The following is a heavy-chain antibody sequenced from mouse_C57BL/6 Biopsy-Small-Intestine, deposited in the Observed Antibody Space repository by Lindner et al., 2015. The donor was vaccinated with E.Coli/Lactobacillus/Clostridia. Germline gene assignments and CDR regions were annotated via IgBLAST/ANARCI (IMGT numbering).Heavy chain of an antibody. D-gene: IGHD1-1*01. V-gene: IGHV1-66*01. J-gene: IGHJ1*01. Sequence: SVKVSCKASGYSVNRYAMHWVRQAPGQRLEWMGWINAGNGNTKYSQKFQGRVTITRDTSASTVYMELSSLRSEDTAVYYCARDGEWDLPGYQYYGMDVWGQGTTVTISS. CDR2: INAGNGNT. CDR3: ARDGEWDLPGYQYYGMDV. CDR1: GYSVNRYA.